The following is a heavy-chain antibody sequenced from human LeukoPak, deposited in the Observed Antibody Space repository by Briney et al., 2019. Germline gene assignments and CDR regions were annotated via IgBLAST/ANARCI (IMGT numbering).Heavy chain of an antibody. CDR2: IYPGDSDT. D-gene: IGHD3-9*01. CDR3: ARANYDILTGNEYYFDY. Sequence: GESLQISCKGSGYSFTSYWIGWVRQMPGKGLEWMGIIYPGDSDTRYSPSFQGQVTISADKSISTAYLQWSSLKASDTAMYYCARANYDILTGNEYYFDYWGQGTLVTVSS. V-gene: IGHV5-51*01. J-gene: IGHJ4*02. CDR1: GYSFTSYW.